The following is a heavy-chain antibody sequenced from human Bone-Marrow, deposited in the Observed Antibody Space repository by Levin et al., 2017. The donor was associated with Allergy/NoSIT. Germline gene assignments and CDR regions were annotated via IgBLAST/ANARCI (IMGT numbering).Heavy chain of an antibody. CDR2: ISSSSSYI. CDR3: ARAPDCSSTSCHGYFDY. Sequence: RTGGSLRLSCAASGFTFSSYSMNWVRQAPGKGLEWVSSISSSSSYIYYADSVKGRFTISRDNAKNSLYLQMNSLRAEDTAVYYCARAPDCSSTSCHGYFDYWGQGTLVTVSS. D-gene: IGHD2-2*01. J-gene: IGHJ4*02. CDR1: GFTFSSYS. V-gene: IGHV3-21*01.